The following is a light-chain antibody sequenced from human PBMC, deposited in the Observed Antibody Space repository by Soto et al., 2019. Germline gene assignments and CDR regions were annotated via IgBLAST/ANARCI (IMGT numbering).Light chain of an antibody. Sequence: EILLTQSPATLSLSPGERATLSCRASQSISSYLAWYQQKPGQAPRLLIYDASNRAAGVPARFSGSGSGTDFTLTISSLEPEDFGVYYCQHRRNWPLTFGGGTKVEIK. CDR3: QHRRNWPLT. J-gene: IGKJ4*01. CDR1: QSISSY. V-gene: IGKV3-11*01. CDR2: DAS.